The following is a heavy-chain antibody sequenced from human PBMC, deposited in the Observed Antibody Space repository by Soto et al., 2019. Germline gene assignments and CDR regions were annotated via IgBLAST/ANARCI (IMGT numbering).Heavy chain of an antibody. D-gene: IGHD6-19*01. CDR3: ARIPIAVDREIDY. V-gene: IGHV3-23*01. Sequence: GGSLRLSCAASGFTFSSLAMSWARQAPGKGLEWVSDISGSGGSTYYADSVKGRFTISRDNSKNTLYLQMNSLRAEDTAVYYCARIPIAVDREIDYWGQGTLVTVSS. CDR1: GFTFSSLA. J-gene: IGHJ4*02. CDR2: ISGSGGST.